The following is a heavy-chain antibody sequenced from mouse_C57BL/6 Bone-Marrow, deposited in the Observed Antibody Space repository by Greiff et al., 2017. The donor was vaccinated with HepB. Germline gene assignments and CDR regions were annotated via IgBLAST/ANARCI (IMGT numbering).Heavy chain of an antibody. J-gene: IGHJ3*01. V-gene: IGHV14-4*01. CDR2: IDPENGDT. CDR3: TTLQLTPEFAY. CDR1: GFNIKDDY. D-gene: IGHD3-2*02. Sequence: VQLQQSGAELVRPGASVKLSCTASGFNIKDDYMHWVKQRPEQGLEWIGWIDPENGDTEYASKFQGKATITTDTSSNTAYLQLSSLTSEDTAVYYCTTLQLTPEFAYWGQGTLVTVSA.